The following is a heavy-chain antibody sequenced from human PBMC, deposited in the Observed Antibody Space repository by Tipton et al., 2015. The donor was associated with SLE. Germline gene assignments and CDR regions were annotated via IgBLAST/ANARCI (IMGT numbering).Heavy chain of an antibody. CDR1: GGALSDHY. D-gene: IGHD6-13*01. Sequence: LRLSCAVFGGALSDHYWSWIRQPPGKGLEWIGQTDHSGGTSYTPSLKSRITISVDTSKNQFSLKLSSVSAADTAVYYCARGGSSHIDVFDIWGQGTIVTVSS. CDR2: TDHSGGT. CDR3: ARGGSSHIDVFDI. J-gene: IGHJ3*02. V-gene: IGHV4-34*01.